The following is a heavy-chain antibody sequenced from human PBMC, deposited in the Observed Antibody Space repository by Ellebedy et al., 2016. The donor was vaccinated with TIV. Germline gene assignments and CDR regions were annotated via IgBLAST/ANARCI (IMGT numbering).Heavy chain of an antibody. V-gene: IGHV5-51*01. CDR2: IYPGDSDT. CDR3: ARHHVAGRLGAFDL. CDR1: GFIFSNYW. D-gene: IGHD6-6*01. Sequence: GESLKISCQESGFIFSNYWIGWVRQMPGKDLEWMGIIYPGDSDTRYNSSFQGQVTISVDRSNGIAYLQWSSLKASDTAIYYCARHHVAGRLGAFDLWGQGTLVTVSS. J-gene: IGHJ5*02.